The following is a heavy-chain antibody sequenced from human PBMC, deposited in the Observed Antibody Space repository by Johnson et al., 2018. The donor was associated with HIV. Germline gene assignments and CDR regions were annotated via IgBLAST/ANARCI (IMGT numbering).Heavy chain of an antibody. D-gene: IGHD3-22*01. CDR3: ARGGYYYVSYDAFDI. CDR2: ISFDGGKK. Sequence: QVQLVESGGGLIQPGGSLRLSCAASGFTVSSNYMSWVRQAPGKGLEWVAGISFDGGKKYYADSVKGRFTISSDNSKNTLYLQMNSLRAEDTAVYYCARGGYYYVSYDAFDIWGQGTMVTVSS. V-gene: IGHV3-30*03. J-gene: IGHJ3*02. CDR1: GFTVSSNY.